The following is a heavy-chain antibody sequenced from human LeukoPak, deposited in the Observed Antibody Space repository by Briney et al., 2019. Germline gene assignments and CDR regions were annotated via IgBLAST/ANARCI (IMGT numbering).Heavy chain of an antibody. CDR2: IQPSGGVA. CDR3: ARDFFSSSSVHLGPVDY. J-gene: IGHJ4*01. D-gene: IGHD6-6*01. CDR1: GYTFLNYW. Sequence: ASVKVSCKASGYTFLNYWIHWVRQAPGQGLEWMGMIQPSGGVATYAQNFQGRVTMTGDTSTKTVYMEVRSLRAEDTAVYYCARDFFSSSSVHLGPVDYWGQGSLISVSS. V-gene: IGHV1-46*01.